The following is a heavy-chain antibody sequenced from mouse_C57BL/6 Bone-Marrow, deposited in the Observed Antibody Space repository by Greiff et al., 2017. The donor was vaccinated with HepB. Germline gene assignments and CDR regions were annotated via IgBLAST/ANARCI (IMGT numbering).Heavy chain of an antibody. CDR1: GFTFSNYW. J-gene: IGHJ2*01. Sequence: EVQLVESGGGLVQPGGSMKLSCVASGFTFSNYWMNWVRQSPEKGLEWVAQIRLKSDNYATHYAESVKGRFTISRDDSKSSVYLQMNNLRAEDTGIYYCTVTGSIFDYWGQGTTLTVSS. D-gene: IGHD4-1*01. CDR3: TVTGSIFDY. CDR2: IRLKSDNYAT. V-gene: IGHV6-3*01.